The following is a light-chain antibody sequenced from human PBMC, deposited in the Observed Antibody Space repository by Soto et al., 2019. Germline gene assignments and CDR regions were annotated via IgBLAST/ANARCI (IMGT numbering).Light chain of an antibody. Sequence: EIVLTQSPGTLSLSPGERATLSCRASQSVSSSYVAWYQQKPGQAPRLLIYAASSRATGIPERFSGSESGTDFTLTISRLEPEDFAVYYCQHYGSSALTFGGGTKVDIK. CDR3: QHYGSSALT. CDR2: AAS. V-gene: IGKV3-20*01. J-gene: IGKJ4*01. CDR1: QSVSSSY.